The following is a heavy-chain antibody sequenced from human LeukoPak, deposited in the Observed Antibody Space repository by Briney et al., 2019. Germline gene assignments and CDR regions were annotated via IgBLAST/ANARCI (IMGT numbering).Heavy chain of an antibody. D-gene: IGHD2-2*01. J-gene: IGHJ6*03. V-gene: IGHV1-69*13. CDR2: IIPIFGTA. Sequence: SVKVSCKASGGTFSSYAISWVRQAPGQGLEWMGGIIPIFGTANYAQKFQGRVTITADESTSTAYMELSSLRSEDTAVYYCARDRVEVRVVPAAMRYYYYYMDVWGKGTTVTVSS. CDR3: ARDRVEVRVVPAAMRYYYYYMDV. CDR1: GGTFSSYA.